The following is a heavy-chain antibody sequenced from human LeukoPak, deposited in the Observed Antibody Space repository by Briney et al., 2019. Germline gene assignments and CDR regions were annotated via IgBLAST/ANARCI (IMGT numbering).Heavy chain of an antibody. V-gene: IGHV4-34*01. Sequence: SETLSLTCAVYGGSSSGYYWSWIRQPPGKGLEWIGEINHSGSTNYNPSLKSRVTISVDTSKNQFSLKLSSVTAADTAVYYCARLAAAGSPYYYYYYMDVWGKGTTVTVSS. D-gene: IGHD6-13*01. J-gene: IGHJ6*03. CDR3: ARLAAAGSPYYYYYYMDV. CDR1: GGSSSGYY. CDR2: INHSGST.